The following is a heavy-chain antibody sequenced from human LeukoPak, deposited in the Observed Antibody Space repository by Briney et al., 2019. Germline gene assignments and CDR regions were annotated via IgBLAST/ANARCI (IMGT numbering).Heavy chain of an antibody. J-gene: IGHJ6*02. CDR2: MNPNSGNT. CDR3: ARGRDPGVGYYYYGMDV. V-gene: IGHV1-8*01. D-gene: IGHD2-21*01. Sequence: RASVKVSCKASGYTFTRYDINWVRQATGQGLEWMGWMNPNSGNTGYAQKFQGRVTMTRNTSISTAYMELSSLRSEDTAVYYCARGRDPGVGYYYYGMDVWGQGTTVTVSS. CDR1: GYTFTRYD.